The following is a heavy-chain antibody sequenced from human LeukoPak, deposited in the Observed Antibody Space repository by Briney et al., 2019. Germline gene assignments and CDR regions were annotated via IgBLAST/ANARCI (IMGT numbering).Heavy chain of an antibody. CDR2: INHSGST. CDR3: ARDVLLWFGEGENWFDP. CDR1: GGSISSYY. D-gene: IGHD3-10*01. J-gene: IGHJ5*02. Sequence: SETLSLTCTVSGGSISSYYWSWIRQPPGKGLEWIGEINHSGSTNYNPSLKSRVTISVDTSKNQFSLKLSSVTAADTAVYYCARDVLLWFGEGENWFDPWGQGTLVTVSS. V-gene: IGHV4-34*01.